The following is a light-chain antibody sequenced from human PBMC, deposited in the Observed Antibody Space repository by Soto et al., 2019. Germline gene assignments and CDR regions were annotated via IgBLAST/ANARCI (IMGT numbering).Light chain of an antibody. CDR3: QQYNSYWT. J-gene: IGKJ1*01. CDR1: QSISSW. CDR2: DAS. Sequence: DIQITQSPSTLSSSVGDRVTITCLASQSISSWLAWYQQKPGKAPKLLIYDASSLESGVPSRFSGRGSGTEFTLTISSLQPDDFATYYCQQYNSYWTFGQGTKVDIK. V-gene: IGKV1-5*01.